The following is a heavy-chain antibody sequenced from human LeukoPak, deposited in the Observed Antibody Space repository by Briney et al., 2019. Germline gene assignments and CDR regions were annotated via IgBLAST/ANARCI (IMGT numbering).Heavy chain of an antibody. D-gene: IGHD5-24*01. CDR1: GFTFSSYE. Sequence: GGSLRLSCAASGFTFSSYEMNWVRQAPGKGLEWVSYISSSGSTIYYADSVKGRFTISGDNAKNSLYLQMNSLGAEDTAVYYCARARRRDDAFDIWGQGTMVTVSS. CDR2: ISSSGSTI. CDR3: ARARRRDDAFDI. V-gene: IGHV3-48*03. J-gene: IGHJ3*02.